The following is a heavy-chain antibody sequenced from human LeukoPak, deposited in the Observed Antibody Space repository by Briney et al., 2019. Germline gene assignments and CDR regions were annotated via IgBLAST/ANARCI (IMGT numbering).Heavy chain of an antibody. V-gene: IGHV1-8*03. D-gene: IGHD5-18*01. CDR3: ARVDTVNYYYYMDV. Sequence: ASVKVSCKASGYTFTSYGINWVRQATGQGLEWMGWMNPNSGNTGYAQKFQGRVTITRNTAISTVYVEMSSLRSEDTAVYYCARVDTVNYYYYMDVWGKGTPVTVSS. J-gene: IGHJ6*03. CDR1: GYTFTSYG. CDR2: MNPNSGNT.